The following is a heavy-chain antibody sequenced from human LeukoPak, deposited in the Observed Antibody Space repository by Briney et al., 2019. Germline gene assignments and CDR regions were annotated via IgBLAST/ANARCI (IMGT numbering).Heavy chain of an antibody. CDR2: ISAYNGNT. J-gene: IGHJ3*02. Sequence: ASVKVSCKASGYTFTSYGISWVRQAPGQGLEWMGWISAYNGNTNYAQKLQGRVTMTTDTSTSTAYMELRSLRSDDTAVYYCARHVWLLRFGEPKAYAFDIWGQGTMVTVSS. CDR1: GYTFTSYG. D-gene: IGHD3-10*01. CDR3: ARHVWLLRFGEPKAYAFDI. V-gene: IGHV1-18*01.